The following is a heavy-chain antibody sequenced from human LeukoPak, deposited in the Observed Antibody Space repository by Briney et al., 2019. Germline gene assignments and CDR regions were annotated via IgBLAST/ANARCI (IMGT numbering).Heavy chain of an antibody. CDR3: ARGAQWLVEGGEYFDY. CDR2: IYTSGST. Sequence: KPSETLSLTCTVSGGAISSYHWSWIRQPAGKGLEWIGRIYTSGSTNYNPSLKSRVTISVDTSKNQFSLKLSSVTAADTAVYYCARGAQWLVEGGEYFDYWGQGTLVTVSS. V-gene: IGHV4-4*07. J-gene: IGHJ4*02. CDR1: GGAISSYH. D-gene: IGHD6-19*01.